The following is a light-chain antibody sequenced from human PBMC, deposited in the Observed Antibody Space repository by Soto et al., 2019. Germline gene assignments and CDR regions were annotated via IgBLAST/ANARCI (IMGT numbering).Light chain of an antibody. CDR3: QQYNTYPIT. J-gene: IGKJ5*01. CDR1: QGINNR. CDR2: LAS. Sequence: DIQMTQSPSSLSASVGDRVTITCRASQGINNRLAWYQQNPEKARISLIYLASSLQDWVPARFSGSGSGTDFTLTISSLQPEDFATYYCQQYNTYPITFGQGTRLDIK. V-gene: IGKV1D-16*01.